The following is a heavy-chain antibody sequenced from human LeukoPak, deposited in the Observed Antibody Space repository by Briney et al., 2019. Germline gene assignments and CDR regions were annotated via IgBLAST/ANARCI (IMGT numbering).Heavy chain of an antibody. CDR1: GGSISSYY. Sequence: SETLSPTCTVSGGSISSYYWSWIRQPAGKGLEWIGRIHSSGTTNYSPSLKSRITMSLDTSKNQFSLKLSSVTAADTAVYYCARDFDSPLAFDIWGQGTMVTVSS. CDR3: ARDFDSPLAFDI. J-gene: IGHJ3*02. D-gene: IGHD3-9*01. CDR2: IHSSGTT. V-gene: IGHV4-4*07.